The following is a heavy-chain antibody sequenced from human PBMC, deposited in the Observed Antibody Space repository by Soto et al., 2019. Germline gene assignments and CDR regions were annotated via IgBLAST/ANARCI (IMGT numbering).Heavy chain of an antibody. D-gene: IGHD3-10*01. V-gene: IGHV4-34*01. CDR3: ARDRPGSYYYYYGMDV. Sequence: SETLSLTCAVYGGSFSGYYWSWIGRPPGKGLEWIGEINHSGSTNYNPSLKSRVTISVDTSKNQFSLKLSSVTAADTAVYYCARDRPGSYYYYYGMDVWGQGTTVTVSS. CDR2: INHSGST. J-gene: IGHJ6*02. CDR1: GGSFSGYY.